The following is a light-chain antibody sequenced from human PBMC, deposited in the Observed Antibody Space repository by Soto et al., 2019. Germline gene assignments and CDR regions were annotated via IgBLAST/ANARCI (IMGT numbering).Light chain of an antibody. Sequence: EIVLTQSPGTLSLSPGVRASLSCRASQSVSASYLAWYQQKPGQAPRLLIYGASSRATGIPDRFSGSGSETDFTLTISTLEPEDFAVYFCQQYGGSPAFGGGTKVEIK. CDR2: GAS. V-gene: IGKV3-20*01. CDR1: QSVSASY. J-gene: IGKJ4*01. CDR3: QQYGGSPA.